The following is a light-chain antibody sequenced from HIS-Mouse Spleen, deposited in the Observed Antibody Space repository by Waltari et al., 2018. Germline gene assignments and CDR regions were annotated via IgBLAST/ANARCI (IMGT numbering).Light chain of an antibody. CDR1: ALPKKY. V-gene: IGLV3-10*01. Sequence: SYELTQPPSVSVSPGQTARITCSGDALPKKYAYWYQQKSGQAPVLVSYEDSKRPPGIPERFSGSSSGTMATLTISGEQVEDEADYYCYSTDSSGNHRVFGGGTKLTVL. CDR2: EDS. J-gene: IGLJ2*01. CDR3: YSTDSSGNHRV.